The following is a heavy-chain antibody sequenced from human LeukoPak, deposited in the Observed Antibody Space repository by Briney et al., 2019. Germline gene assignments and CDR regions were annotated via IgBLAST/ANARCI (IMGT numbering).Heavy chain of an antibody. CDR2: LSGSGGTT. Sequence: GGSLRLSCAASGFTFSNYAMNWFRQAPGKGLEWVSALSGSGGTTNYANSVKGRFTISRSNSKNTLYLQMNNLSVDDTAVYYCAKAVGYNTYWYFDLWGRGTLVTVSS. CDR3: AKAVGYNTYWYFDL. V-gene: IGHV3-23*01. J-gene: IGHJ2*01. D-gene: IGHD5-24*01. CDR1: GFTFSNYA.